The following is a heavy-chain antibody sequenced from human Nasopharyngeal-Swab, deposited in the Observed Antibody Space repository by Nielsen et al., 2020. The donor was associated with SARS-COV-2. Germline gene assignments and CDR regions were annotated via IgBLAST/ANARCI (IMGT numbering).Heavy chain of an antibody. D-gene: IGHD6-19*01. V-gene: IGHV3-13*01. CDR3: ARADSSGWYNYFDY. J-gene: IGHJ4*02. CDR2: IGTAGDT. Sequence: GESLKISCEASGFTFSSYDMHWVRQATGKGLEWVSAIGTAGDTYYPGSVKDRFTISRENAKNSLYLQMNSLRAGDTAVYYCARADSSGWYNYFDYWGQGTLVTVSS. CDR1: GFTFSSYD.